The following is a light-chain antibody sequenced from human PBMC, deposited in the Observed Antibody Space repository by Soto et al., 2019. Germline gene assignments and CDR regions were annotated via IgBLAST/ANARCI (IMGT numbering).Light chain of an antibody. V-gene: IGKV3-20*01. CDR2: DAS. Sequence: EIVLTQSPGTLSLSPGERATLAWRARQSVSSSYLAWYQQKPGQAPRLLIYDASSRATGIPDRFSGSGSGTDFTLTIRRLEPADFAVYYCQQYSRAPPTFGQGTKVDI. J-gene: IGKJ1*01. CDR3: QQYSRAPPT. CDR1: QSVSSSY.